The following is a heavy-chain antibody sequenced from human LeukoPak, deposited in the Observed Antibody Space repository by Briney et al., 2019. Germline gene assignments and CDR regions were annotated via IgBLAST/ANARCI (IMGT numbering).Heavy chain of an antibody. CDR1: GFTFSSYA. D-gene: IGHD3-16*01. CDR3: GKSGVGAYHRGLAFGGVGSAPTI. V-gene: IGHV3-23*01. CDR2: ISGSGGST. J-gene: IGHJ4*02. Sequence: PGGSLRLSCAPSGFTFSSYAMSWVRQAPGKGREWVSAISGSGGSTYYADSAKGRFTISRDNSKNTLSLQMNSLRAEDTAVYYCGKSGVGAYHRGLAFGGVGSAPTIWGQGTLVTVSS.